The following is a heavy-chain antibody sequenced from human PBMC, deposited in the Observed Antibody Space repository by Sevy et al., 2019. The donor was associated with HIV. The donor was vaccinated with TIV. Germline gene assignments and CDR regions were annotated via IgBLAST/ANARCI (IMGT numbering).Heavy chain of an antibody. CDR2: ISYDGSNK. D-gene: IGHD5-18*01. V-gene: IGHV3-30*04. CDR1: GFTFSSYA. J-gene: IGHJ4*02. CDR3: ARDQDTAMEFDY. Sequence: GGSLRLSCAASGFTFSSYAMHWDRQAPGKGLEWVAVISYDGSNKYYADSVKGRFTISRDNSKNTLYLQMNSLRAEDTAVYYCARDQDTAMEFDYWGQGTLVTVSS.